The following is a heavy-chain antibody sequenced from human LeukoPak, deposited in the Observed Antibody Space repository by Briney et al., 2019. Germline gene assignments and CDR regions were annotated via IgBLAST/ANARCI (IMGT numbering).Heavy chain of an antibody. CDR2: INGYNGNT. V-gene: IGHV1-18*01. Sequence: ASVKVSCKASAYTFISSGISWVRQAPGQGLEWMGWINGYNGNTNYAQKLQGRVTMTTDTFTSTAYMELRSLRSDDTAVYYCAEVLPTSNRGHWFDPWGKGTTVTVSS. CDR3: AEVLPTSNRGHWFDP. D-gene: IGHD3-10*01. CDR1: AYTFISSG. J-gene: IGHJ6*04.